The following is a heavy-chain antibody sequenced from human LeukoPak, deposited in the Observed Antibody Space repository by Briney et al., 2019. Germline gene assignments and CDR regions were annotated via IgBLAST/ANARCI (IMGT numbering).Heavy chain of an antibody. J-gene: IGHJ3*02. CDR1: GGSISSYY. V-gene: IGHV4-59*12. Sequence: SETLSLTCTVSGGSISSYYWSWIRQPPGKGLEWIGEIYHSGSTNYDPSLKSRVTISVDKSKNQFSLKLSSVTAADTAVYYCARDSSSTVYAFDIWGQGTMVTVSS. CDR2: IYHSGST. D-gene: IGHD6-13*01. CDR3: ARDSSSTVYAFDI.